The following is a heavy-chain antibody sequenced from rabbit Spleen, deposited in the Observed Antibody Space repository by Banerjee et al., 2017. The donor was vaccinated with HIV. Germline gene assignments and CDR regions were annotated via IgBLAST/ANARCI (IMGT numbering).Heavy chain of an antibody. V-gene: IGHV1S7*01. D-gene: IGHD8-1*01. CDR3: ARDGAGGSYFAL. CDR2: IYPVFGIT. J-gene: IGHJ6*01. Sequence: QLKETGGGLVQPGGSLTLSCKASGFDLSGAYMTWVRQAPRKGLEWIGDIYPVFGITNYANWVKGRFTISSDNAQNTVFLQMTSLTAADTATYFCARDGAGGSYFALWGPGTLVTVS. CDR1: GFDLSGAY.